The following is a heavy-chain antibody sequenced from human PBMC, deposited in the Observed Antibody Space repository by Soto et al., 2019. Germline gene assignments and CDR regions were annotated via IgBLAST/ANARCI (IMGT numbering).Heavy chain of an antibody. CDR2: INHSGST. D-gene: IGHD3-22*01. Sequence: WETLSLTCAVYGGSFSGYYWSWIRQPPGKGLEWIGEINHSGSTNYNPSLKSRVTISVDTSKNQFSLKLSPVTAADTAVYYCAREPYSSGDYFDYWGQGTLVTVSS. V-gene: IGHV4-34*01. J-gene: IGHJ4*02. CDR3: AREPYSSGDYFDY. CDR1: GGSFSGYY.